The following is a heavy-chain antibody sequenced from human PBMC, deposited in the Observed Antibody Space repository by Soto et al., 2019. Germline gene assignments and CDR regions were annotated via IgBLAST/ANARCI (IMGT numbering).Heavy chain of an antibody. Sequence: QVQLVQSGAEVKKPGASVKVSCKASGYTFSSSGISWVRQAPGQGLEWMGWISGYNGNTNYGQKFQGRVTMTTDTSXRTAXMELXXXXXXXXXXXXXXXXXXXXXXXXXGDXXGQGTLVTVSS. CDR2: ISGYNGNT. CDR3: XXXXXXXXXXXXGDX. V-gene: IGHV1-18*01. CDR1: GYTFSSSG. J-gene: IGHJ4*02.